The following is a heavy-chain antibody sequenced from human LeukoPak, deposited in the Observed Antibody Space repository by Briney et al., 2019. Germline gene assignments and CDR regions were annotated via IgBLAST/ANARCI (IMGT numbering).Heavy chain of an antibody. CDR2: ISSSSSTI. CDR1: GFTFSIFE. J-gene: IGHJ3*02. V-gene: IGHV3-48*01. D-gene: IGHD1-26*01. Sequence: GGSLRLSCAASGFTFSIFEMNWVRQAPGKGLEWVSYISSSSSTIYYADSVKGRFTISRDNAKNSLYLQMNSLRAEDTAVYYCARVGATTYDAFDIWGQGTMVTVSS. CDR3: ARVGATTYDAFDI.